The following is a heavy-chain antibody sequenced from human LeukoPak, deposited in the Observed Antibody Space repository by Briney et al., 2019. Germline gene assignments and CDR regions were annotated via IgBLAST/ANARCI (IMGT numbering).Heavy chain of an antibody. CDR3: ARPACSSTSCHPIRGNYYYYYMDV. Sequence: SSETLSLTCAVYGGSFSGYYWSWIRQPPGKGLEWIGEINHSGSTNYNPSLKSRVTISVDTSKNQFSLKLSSVTAADTAVYYCARPACSSTSCHPIRGNYYYYYMDVWGKGTTVTVSS. J-gene: IGHJ6*03. V-gene: IGHV4-34*01. CDR1: GGSFSGYY. CDR2: INHSGST. D-gene: IGHD2-2*01.